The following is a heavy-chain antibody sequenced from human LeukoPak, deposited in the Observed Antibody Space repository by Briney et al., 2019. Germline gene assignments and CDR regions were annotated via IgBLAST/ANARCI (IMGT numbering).Heavy chain of an antibody. Sequence: SQTLSLTCTVSGGSISSGDYYWSWIRQPPGKGLEWIEYIYYSGSTCYNPSLKSRVTISVDTSKNQFSLKLSSVTAADTAVYYCARYYDILTGYPDSSGYYGLDYWGQGTLVTVSS. V-gene: IGHV4-30-4*08. CDR3: ARYYDILTGYPDSSGYYGLDY. D-gene: IGHD3-9*01. CDR2: IYYSGST. J-gene: IGHJ4*02. CDR1: GGSISSGDYY.